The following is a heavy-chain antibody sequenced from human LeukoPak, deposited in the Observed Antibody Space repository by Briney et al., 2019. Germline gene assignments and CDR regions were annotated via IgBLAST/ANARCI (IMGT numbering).Heavy chain of an antibody. D-gene: IGHD5-18*01. V-gene: IGHV4-4*07. CDR1: GASISSDY. J-gene: IGHJ5*02. Sequence: PSEALSLTCTVSGASISSDYWSWIRQPAGKGLEWVGRIYTSWTTNHNPSLKTRVTISVDKSKNPSSLKLSSVTAAHTAVYYCARDYVDTTMGQRFDPWGHGTLVTVSS. CDR3: ARDYVDTTMGQRFDP. CDR2: IYTSWTT.